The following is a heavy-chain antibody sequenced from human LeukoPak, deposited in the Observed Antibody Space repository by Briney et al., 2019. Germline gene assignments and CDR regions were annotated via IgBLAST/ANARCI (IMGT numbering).Heavy chain of an antibody. CDR1: GFTFSDYY. Sequence: GGSLRLSCAASGFTFSDYYMSWIRQAPGKGLEWVSYISSSGSTIYYADSVKGRFTISRDNAKNSLYLQVNSLRAEDTAVYYCARDRVGYCSSTSCYNYYYGMDVWGQGTTVTVSS. CDR2: ISSSGSTI. CDR3: ARDRVGYCSSTSCYNYYYGMDV. J-gene: IGHJ6*02. D-gene: IGHD2-2*01. V-gene: IGHV3-11*01.